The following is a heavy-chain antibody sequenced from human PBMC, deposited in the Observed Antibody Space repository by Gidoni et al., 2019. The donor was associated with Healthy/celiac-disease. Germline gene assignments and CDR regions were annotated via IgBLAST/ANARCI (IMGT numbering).Heavy chain of an antibody. CDR1: GFTFSSYS. V-gene: IGHV3-21*01. CDR2: ISSSSSYI. Sequence: EVQLVESGGGLVKPGGSLRLSCAASGFTFSSYSMNWVRQAPGKGLEWVSSISSSSSYIYYADSVKGRFTISRDNAKNSLYLQMNSLRAEDTAVYYCARGNYYDSSGLAYFDYWGQGTLVTVSS. J-gene: IGHJ4*02. D-gene: IGHD3-22*01. CDR3: ARGNYYDSSGLAYFDY.